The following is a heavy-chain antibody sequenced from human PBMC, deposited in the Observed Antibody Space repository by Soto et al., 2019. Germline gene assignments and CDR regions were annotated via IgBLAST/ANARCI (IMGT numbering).Heavy chain of an antibody. CDR1: GYTFTSYD. J-gene: IGHJ6*03. D-gene: IGHD6-6*01. CDR3: ARGRVAARPYYYYYMDV. Sequence: GASVKVSCKASGYTFTSYDINWVRQATGQGLEWMGWMNPNSGNTGYAQKFQGRVTMTRNTSISTAYMELSSLRSEDTAVYYCARGRVAARPYYYYYMDVWGKGTTVTVSS. CDR2: MNPNSGNT. V-gene: IGHV1-8*01.